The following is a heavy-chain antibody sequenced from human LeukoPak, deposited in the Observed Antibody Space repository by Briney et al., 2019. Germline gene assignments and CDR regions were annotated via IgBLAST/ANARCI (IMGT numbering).Heavy chain of an antibody. Sequence: GGSLRLSCAASGFTFRSYDMHWVRQATGKGLKWVSGIGTAGEIYYPGSVKGRFTISRENAKSSLYLQMNSLRAGDTAVYYCARAAYSSTWYSRYFDLWGRGTLVTVSS. CDR1: GFTFRSYD. V-gene: IGHV3-13*01. D-gene: IGHD6-13*01. CDR3: ARAAYSSTWYSRYFDL. J-gene: IGHJ2*01. CDR2: IGTAGEI.